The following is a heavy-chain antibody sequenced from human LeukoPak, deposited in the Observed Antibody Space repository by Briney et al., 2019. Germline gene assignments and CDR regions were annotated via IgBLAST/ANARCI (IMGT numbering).Heavy chain of an antibody. J-gene: IGHJ4*02. V-gene: IGHV3-64*01. CDR1: RFTFSNYA. Sequence: GGSLRLSCAASRFTFSNYAMHWVRQAPGKGLEHVSAISSNGGNTHYANSVKGRFTISRDNAKNSLFLQMNNLRVEDTGVYYCARGKFDYDYWGQGTLVTVSS. D-gene: IGHD3-16*01. CDR2: ISSNGGNT. CDR3: ARGKFDYDY.